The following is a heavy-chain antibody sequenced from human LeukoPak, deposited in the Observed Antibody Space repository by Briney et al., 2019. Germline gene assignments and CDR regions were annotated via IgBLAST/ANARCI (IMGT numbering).Heavy chain of an antibody. J-gene: IGHJ3*02. CDR1: GFTFISYS. CDR2: ISSSGSYI. V-gene: IGHV3-21*01. Sequence: EGSLRLSCAVSGFTFISYSMNWVRQAPGKGLEWVSSISSSGSYIYYADSVKGRFTISRDNAQNSLYLQMNSLRAEDTAVYYCARSWRDGSGNYYPYDAFDIWGQGTMVTVSS. CDR3: ARSWRDGSGNYYPYDAFDI. D-gene: IGHD3-10*01.